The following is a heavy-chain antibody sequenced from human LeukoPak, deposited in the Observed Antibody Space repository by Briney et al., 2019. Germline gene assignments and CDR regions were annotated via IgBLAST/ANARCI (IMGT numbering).Heavy chain of an antibody. CDR3: ARDLRSMENYYYYGMDV. D-gene: IGHD2/OR15-2a*01. CDR1: GFTFSSYS. Sequence: GGSLRLSCAASGFTFSSYSMNWVRQAPGKGLKWVSSISSSSSYIYYADSVKGRFTISRDNAKNSLYLQMNSLRAEDTAVYYCARDLRSMENYYYYGMDVWGQGTTVTVSS. J-gene: IGHJ6*02. V-gene: IGHV3-21*01. CDR2: ISSSSSYI.